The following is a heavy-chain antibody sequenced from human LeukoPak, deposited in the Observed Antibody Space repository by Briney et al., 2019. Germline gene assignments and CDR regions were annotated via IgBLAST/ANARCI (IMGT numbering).Heavy chain of an antibody. V-gene: IGHV4-59*04. CDR1: GGSITNYH. Sequence: PSETLSLTCIVSGGSITNYHWGWIRQPPGKGLEWIGSIYYSGSTYTYYNPSLKSRVTMSIDTSKNQFSLKLSSVTAADTAVYYCARLTMIRGVLRYFDYWGQGTLVTVSS. J-gene: IGHJ4*02. CDR2: IYYSG. D-gene: IGHD3-10*01. CDR3: ARLTMIRGVLRYFDY.